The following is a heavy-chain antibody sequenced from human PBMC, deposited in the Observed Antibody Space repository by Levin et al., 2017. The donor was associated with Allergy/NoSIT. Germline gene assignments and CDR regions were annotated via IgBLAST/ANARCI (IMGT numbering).Heavy chain of an antibody. J-gene: IGHJ5*02. CDR1: GFTFSRYW. CDR3: ARGLYDTSYYSIGA. CDR2: IHIDGSNT. V-gene: IGHV3-74*01. Sequence: GGSLRLSCAASGFTFSRYWMHWVRQAPGKGLVWVSRIHIDGSNTNYADSVKGRFTISRDSAKSTLYLQMSSLRAEDTAVFYCARGLYDTSYYSIGAWGQGTLVTVSS. D-gene: IGHD5/OR15-5a*01.